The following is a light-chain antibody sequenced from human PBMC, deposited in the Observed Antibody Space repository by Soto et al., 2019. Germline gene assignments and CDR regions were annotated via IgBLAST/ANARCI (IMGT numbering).Light chain of an antibody. CDR1: QSISSW. J-gene: IGKJ1*01. CDR3: QQYNSYSGT. V-gene: IGKV1-5*01. CDR2: DAS. Sequence: DIQMTQSPSTLSASVGDRVTSTCRASQSISSWLAWYQLKPGKAPKLLIYDASSLESGVPSRFSGSGSGTEFSLTISSLQPDDFATYYCQQYNSYSGTFGQGTKVDIK.